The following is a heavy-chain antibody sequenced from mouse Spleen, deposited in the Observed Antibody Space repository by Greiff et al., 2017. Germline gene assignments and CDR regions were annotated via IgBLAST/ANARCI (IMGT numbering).Heavy chain of an antibody. CDR1: GFTFSSYT. J-gene: IGHJ2*01. D-gene: IGHD5-1*01. CDR2: ISSGGGNT. Sequence: EVQRVESGGGLVKPGGSLKLSCAASGFTFSSYTMSWVRQTPAKRLEWVATISSGGGNTYYPDSVKGRFTISRDNARNTLYLQMSSLRSEDTAMYYCARQYSGYFDYWGQGTTLTVSS. V-gene: IGHV5-9*04. CDR3: ARQYSGYFDY.